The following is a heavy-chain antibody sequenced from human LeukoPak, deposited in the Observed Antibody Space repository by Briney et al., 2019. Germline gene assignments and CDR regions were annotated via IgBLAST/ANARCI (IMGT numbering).Heavy chain of an antibody. CDR2: IIPIFGTA. D-gene: IGHD2-15*01. J-gene: IGHJ3*02. CDR3: ARVGYCSGGSCYGAFDI. CDR1: GGTFSSYA. V-gene: IGHV1-69*06. Sequence: SVKVSCKASGGTFSSYAISWVRQAPGQGLEWMGGIIPIFGTANYAQKFQGRVTITADKSTSTAYMELGSLRSEDTAVYYCARVGYCSGGSCYGAFDIWGQGTMVTVSS.